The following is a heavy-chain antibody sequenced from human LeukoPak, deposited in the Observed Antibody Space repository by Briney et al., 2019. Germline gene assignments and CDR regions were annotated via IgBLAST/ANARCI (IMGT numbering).Heavy chain of an antibody. CDR2: ITSGGST. J-gene: IGHJ4*02. CDR3: ANSPRSDY. Sequence: PGGSLRLSCAASGFTFNSYAMSWVRQAPGKGLEWVSTITSGGSTYYADSVQGRFTISRDNFMNTLSLQMNSLRAEDTAVYYCANSPRSDYWGQGTLVTVSS. CDR1: GFTFNSYA. V-gene: IGHV3-23*01. D-gene: IGHD3-3*01.